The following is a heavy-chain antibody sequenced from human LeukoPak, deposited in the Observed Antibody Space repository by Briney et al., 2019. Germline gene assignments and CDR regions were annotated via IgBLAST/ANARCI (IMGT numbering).Heavy chain of an antibody. D-gene: IGHD3-3*01. Sequence: PSETLSLTCAVYGGSFSGYYWSWMRQPPGKGLGWIGEINHSGSTNYNPSLKSRVTISVDTSKNQFSLKLSSVTAADTAVYYCARAYYDFWSGYQFDYWGQGTLVTVSS. CDR1: GGSFSGYY. V-gene: IGHV4-34*01. CDR2: INHSGST. CDR3: ARAYYDFWSGYQFDY. J-gene: IGHJ4*02.